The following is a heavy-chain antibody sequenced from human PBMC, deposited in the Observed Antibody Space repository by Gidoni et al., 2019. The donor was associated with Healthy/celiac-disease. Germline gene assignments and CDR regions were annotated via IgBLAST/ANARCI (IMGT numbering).Heavy chain of an antibody. J-gene: IGHJ3*02. CDR1: GYTFTSSG. D-gene: IGHD3-22*01. CDR3: ARDREGYYYDSRDAFDI. CDR2: ISAYNGNT. Sequence: QVQLVQSGAEVKKPGASVKVSCKASGYTFTSSGISWVRQAPGQGLEWMGWISAYNGNTNYAQKLQGRVTMTTDTSTSTAYMELRSLRSDDTAVYYCARDREGYYYDSRDAFDIWGQGTMVTVSS. V-gene: IGHV1-18*01.